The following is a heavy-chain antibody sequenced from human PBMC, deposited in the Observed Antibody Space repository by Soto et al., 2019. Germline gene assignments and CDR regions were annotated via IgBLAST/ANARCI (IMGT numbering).Heavy chain of an antibody. D-gene: IGHD2-2*02. J-gene: IGHJ6*02. CDR3: AAGYCSSTSCYSGYYYYYGMDV. V-gene: IGHV1-24*01. CDR1: GYTLTELS. Sequence: ASVKVSCKASGYTLTELSMHWVRQAPGKGLEWMGGFDPEDGETIYAQKFQGRVTMTEDTSTDTAYMELSSLRSEDTAVYYCAAGYCSSTSCYSGYYYYYGMDVWGQGTTVTVSS. CDR2: FDPEDGET.